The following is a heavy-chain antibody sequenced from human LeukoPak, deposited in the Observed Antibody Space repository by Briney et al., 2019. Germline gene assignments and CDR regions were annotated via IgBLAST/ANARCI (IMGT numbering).Heavy chain of an antibody. V-gene: IGHV3-74*01. Sequence: GGSLRLSCAASGFTFSSYWMDWVRQAPGKGVGWVSRINRDGSSTSYASSVKRRSTTSTDNAKNTLYLQMNRLRAEDTAVYYCVQGYYGSGVDYFDYWGQGNPVTVSS. D-gene: IGHD3-10*01. CDR2: INRDGSST. J-gene: IGHJ4*02. CDR1: GFTFSSYW. CDR3: VQGYYGSGVDYFDY.